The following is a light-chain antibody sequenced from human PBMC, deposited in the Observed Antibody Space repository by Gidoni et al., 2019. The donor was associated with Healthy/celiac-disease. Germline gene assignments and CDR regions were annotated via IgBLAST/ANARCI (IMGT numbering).Light chain of an antibody. J-gene: IGLJ2*01. CDR2: EGS. CDR3: CSYAGSSTVV. Sequence: QSALTQPATVSGSAGQSITISCTGTSSDVGSYNLVSWYQQNPGKAPKLMIYEGSKRPSGVSNRFSGSTSGNTASLPISGLHAEDEADYYCCSYAGSSTVVFGGGTKLTVL. V-gene: IGLV2-23*01. CDR1: SSDVGSYNL.